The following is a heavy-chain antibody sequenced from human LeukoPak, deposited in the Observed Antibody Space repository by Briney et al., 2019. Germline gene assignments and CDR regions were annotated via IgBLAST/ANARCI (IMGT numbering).Heavy chain of an antibody. Sequence: GGSLRLSCAASGFTFSSYWMHWVRQAPGKGLVWVSRINTDGSSTSYADSVKGRFTISRDNAKNTLYLQMNSLRAEDTAVYYCAKVWDYDFWSGPTPFDYWGQGTLVTVSS. CDR3: AKVWDYDFWSGPTPFDY. CDR1: GFTFSSYW. CDR2: INTDGSST. D-gene: IGHD3-3*01. J-gene: IGHJ4*02. V-gene: IGHV3-74*01.